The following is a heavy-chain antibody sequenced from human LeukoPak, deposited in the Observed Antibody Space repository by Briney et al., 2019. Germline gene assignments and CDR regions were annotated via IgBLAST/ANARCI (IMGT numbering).Heavy chain of an antibody. V-gene: IGHV4-34*01. CDR1: GGSFSGYY. Sequence: SETLSLTCAVYGGSFSGYYWSWIRQPPGKGLEWIGEINHSGSTNYNPSLKSRVTISADTSKNQFSLKLGSVTAADTAVYYCARLYGSGSYNYWGQGTLVTVSS. CDR2: INHSGST. CDR3: ARLYGSGSYNY. J-gene: IGHJ4*02. D-gene: IGHD3-10*01.